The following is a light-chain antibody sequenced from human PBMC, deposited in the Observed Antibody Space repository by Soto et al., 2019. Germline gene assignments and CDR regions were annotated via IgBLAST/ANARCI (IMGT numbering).Light chain of an antibody. CDR2: AAS. CDR3: LPHSTYPLT. Sequence: DIQMTQFPSSLSASVGDRVTITCRASQGIRNDLGWYQQKPGKAPKRLIYAASSLQSGVPSRFSGSGSGTEFTLAISSLQPEDYAIFYCLPHSTYPLTFGQGTKVEIK. CDR1: QGIRND. V-gene: IGKV1-17*01. J-gene: IGKJ1*01.